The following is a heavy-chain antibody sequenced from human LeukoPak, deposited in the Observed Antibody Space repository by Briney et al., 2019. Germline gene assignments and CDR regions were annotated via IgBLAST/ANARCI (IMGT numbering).Heavy chain of an antibody. CDR3: ARNRDYGDHDY. CDR1: GFTFSSYS. CDR2: ISSSGSTK. D-gene: IGHD4-17*01. J-gene: IGHJ4*02. V-gene: IGHV3-48*01. Sequence: GESLRLSCAASGFTFSSYSMNWVRQTPGKGLECISYISSSGSTKYYAESVRGRFTISRDNVKNSLLLEMNSLRPEDTAIYYCARNRDYGDHDYWGQGTLVTVSS.